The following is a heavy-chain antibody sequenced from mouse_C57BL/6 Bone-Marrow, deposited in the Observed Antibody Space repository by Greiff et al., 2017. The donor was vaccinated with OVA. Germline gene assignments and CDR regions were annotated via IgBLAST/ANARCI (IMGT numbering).Heavy chain of an antibody. CDR2: ISSGSSTI. J-gene: IGHJ1*03. CDR1: GFTFSDYG. V-gene: IGHV5-17*01. Sequence: DVKLVESGGGLVKPGGSLKLSCAASGFTFSDYGMHWVRQAPEKGLEWVAYISSGSSTIYYADTVKGRFTISRDNAKNTLFLQMPSLRSEDTAMYYCARGELGWYFDVWGTGTTVTVSS. D-gene: IGHD4-1*01. CDR3: ARGELGWYFDV.